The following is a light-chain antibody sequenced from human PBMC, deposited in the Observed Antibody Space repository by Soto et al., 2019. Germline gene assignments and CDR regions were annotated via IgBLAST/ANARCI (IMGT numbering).Light chain of an antibody. V-gene: IGKV3-15*01. CDR2: GAT. CDR1: QSVSDN. J-gene: IGKJ3*01. Sequence: EIVMTQSPATLSVSPGERASLSCRASQSVSDNLARYQHNPGQAPRLLVYGATARATGVPARFSGSGSGTEFTLTISSLQSEDFAVYYCHQYNNWLGTFGPGTKVDI. CDR3: HQYNNWLGT.